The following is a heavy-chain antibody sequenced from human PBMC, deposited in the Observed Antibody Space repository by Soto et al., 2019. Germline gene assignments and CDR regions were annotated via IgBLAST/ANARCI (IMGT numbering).Heavy chain of an antibody. V-gene: IGHV4-39*01. CDR3: ARHGEDPIGLVSAAIYA. Sequence: QLHLQESGPGLVKPSETLSLTCTVSGGSISSSSYYWGWIRQHTGKGLEWIGSIYYSGSTYYNPSLKIRVTISVDTSKNQVSLKLRSVTAADTAVYYCARHGEDPIGLVSAAIYAWGKGTMVTVSS. CDR2: IYYSGST. CDR1: GGSISSSSYY. J-gene: IGHJ4*02. D-gene: IGHD2-2*01.